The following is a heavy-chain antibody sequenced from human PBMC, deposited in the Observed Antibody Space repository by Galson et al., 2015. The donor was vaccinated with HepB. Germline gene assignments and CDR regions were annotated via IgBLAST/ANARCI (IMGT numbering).Heavy chain of an antibody. J-gene: IGHJ4*02. CDR3: ATGWGYSCGGDCYYGY. V-gene: IGHV1-2*06. D-gene: IGHD2-21*01. CDR2: INPNSGGT. CDR1: GYTFTGYY. Sequence: SVKVSCKASGYTFTGYYMHWVRQAPGQGLEWMGRINPNSGGTNYAQKFQGRVTMTRDTSISTAYMELSRLRSDDTAVYYCATGWGYSCGGDCYYGYWGQGTLVTVSS.